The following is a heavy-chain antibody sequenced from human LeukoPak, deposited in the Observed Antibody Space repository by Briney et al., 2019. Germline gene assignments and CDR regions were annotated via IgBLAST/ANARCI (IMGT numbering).Heavy chain of an antibody. J-gene: IGHJ4*02. CDR3: ARHTQYYYGSGSYFDY. D-gene: IGHD3-10*01. CDR2: IYYSGST. CDR1: GGSISSGGYY. Sequence: PSQTLSLTCTVSGGSISSGGYYWSWIRQHPGKGLEWIGYIYYSGSTNYNPSLKSRVTISVDTSRNQFSLKLSSVTAADTAVYYCARHTQYYYGSGSYFDYWGQGTLVTVSS. V-gene: IGHV4-31*03.